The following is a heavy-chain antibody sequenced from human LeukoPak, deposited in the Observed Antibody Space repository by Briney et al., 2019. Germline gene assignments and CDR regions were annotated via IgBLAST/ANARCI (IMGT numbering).Heavy chain of an antibody. CDR3: AREGRDDIVVVPAAIPPDY. CDR1: GFTFSSYW. V-gene: IGHV3-7*01. Sequence: PRGSLRLSCAASGFTFSSYWMSWVRQAPGKGLEWVANIKQDGSEKYYVDSVKGRFTISRDNAKNSLYLQMNSLRAEDTAVYYCAREGRDDIVVVPAAIPPDYWGQGTLVTVSS. D-gene: IGHD2-2*02. J-gene: IGHJ4*02. CDR2: IKQDGSEK.